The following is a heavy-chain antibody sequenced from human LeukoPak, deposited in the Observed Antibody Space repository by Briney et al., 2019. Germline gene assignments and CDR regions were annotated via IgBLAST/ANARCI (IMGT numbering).Heavy chain of an antibody. CDR3: ANRYCSSTSCMPWFDP. Sequence: ASVKVSCKVSGYTLTELSMHWVRQAPGKGLEWMGGFDPEDGETIYAQKFQGRVTMTEDTSTDTAYMELSSLRSEDTAVYYCANRYCSSTSCMPWFDPWGQGTLVTVSS. CDR2: FDPEDGET. D-gene: IGHD2-2*01. J-gene: IGHJ5*02. V-gene: IGHV1-24*01. CDR1: GYTLTELS.